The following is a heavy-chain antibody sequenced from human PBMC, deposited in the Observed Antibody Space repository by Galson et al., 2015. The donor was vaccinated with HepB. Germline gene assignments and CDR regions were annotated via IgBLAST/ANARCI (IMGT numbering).Heavy chain of an antibody. CDR1: GFTVSSNY. D-gene: IGHD3-3*01. CDR2: IYSGGST. Sequence: SLRLSCAASGFTVSSNYMSWVRQAPGKGLEWVSVIYSGGSTYYSDSVKGRFTISRYNSKNTLYLQMNSLRAEDTAVYYCANYDSGHFDYWGQGTLVTVSS. V-gene: IGHV3-66*01. J-gene: IGHJ4*02. CDR3: ANYDSGHFDY.